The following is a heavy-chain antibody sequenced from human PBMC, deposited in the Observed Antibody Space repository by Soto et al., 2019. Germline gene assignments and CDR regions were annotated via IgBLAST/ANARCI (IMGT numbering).Heavy chain of an antibody. CDR3: VKYRYSSSWYYDGFDI. Sequence: PGGSLRLSCAASGFTFSSYAMSWVRQAPGKGLKWVSAISGSGGSTYYADSVKGRFTISRDNSNNTLYLQMNSLRAEDTAVYYCVKYRYSSSWYYDGFDIWGQGRMVTVS. D-gene: IGHD6-13*01. V-gene: IGHV3-23*01. CDR1: GFTFSSYA. J-gene: IGHJ3*02. CDR2: ISGSGGST.